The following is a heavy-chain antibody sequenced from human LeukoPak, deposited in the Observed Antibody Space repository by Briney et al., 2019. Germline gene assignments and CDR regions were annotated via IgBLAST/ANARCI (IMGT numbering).Heavy chain of an antibody. CDR3: ARDYRDQLLSVYFDY. Sequence: PGGSLRLSCAASGFTFSSYGMHWVRQAPGKGLEWVAFIRYDGSNKYYADSVKGRFTISRDNFKNTLYLQMNSLRAEDTAVYYCARDYRDQLLSVYFDYWGQGTLVTVSS. D-gene: IGHD2-2*01. V-gene: IGHV3-30*02. J-gene: IGHJ4*02. CDR2: IRYDGSNK. CDR1: GFTFSSYG.